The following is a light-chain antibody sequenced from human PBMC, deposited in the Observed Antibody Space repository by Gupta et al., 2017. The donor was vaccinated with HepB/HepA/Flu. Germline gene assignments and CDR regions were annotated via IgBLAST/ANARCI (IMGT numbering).Light chain of an antibody. Sequence: IVMTQSPATLSVSPGERATLSCRTSQSVSNNLAWYQQKPGQAPRLLIYGASTRTTGIPARFSGAGSGTQFTLTISSLQSEDFAVYYCQQYNNWLITFGQGTRLEIK. CDR2: GAS. V-gene: IGKV3-15*01. J-gene: IGKJ5*01. CDR1: QSVSNN. CDR3: QQYNNWLIT.